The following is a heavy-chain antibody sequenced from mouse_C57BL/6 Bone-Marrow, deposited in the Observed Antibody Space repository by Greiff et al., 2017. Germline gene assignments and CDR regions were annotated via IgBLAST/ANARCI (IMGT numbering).Heavy chain of an antibody. J-gene: IGHJ2*01. CDR1: GYTFTSYG. CDR3: ARWYYSRERD. V-gene: IGHV1-81*01. CDR2: IYPRSGNT. Sequence: QVQLKQSGAELARPGASVELSCKASGYTFTSYGISWVKQRPGQGLEWIGEIYPRSGNTYYNEKFKGKATLTADKSSSTAYMELRSLTSEDSAVYFCARWYYSRERDWGQGTTLTVSS. D-gene: IGHD1-1*01.